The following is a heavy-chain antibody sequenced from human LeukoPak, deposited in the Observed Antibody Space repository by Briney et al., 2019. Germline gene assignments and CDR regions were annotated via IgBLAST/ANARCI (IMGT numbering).Heavy chain of an antibody. V-gene: IGHV3-21*01. CDR1: GFTFSSYT. CDR3: ARRGTGPFDH. Sequence: GGSLRLSCAVSGFTFSSYTINWVRQAPGKGLEWVSSISSSSSYIYYADSVKGRFTISRDNAKNSLFLQLNSLRAEDTAMYYCARRGTGPFDHLGQGTLVTVSS. D-gene: IGHD1-1*01. CDR2: ISSSSSYI. J-gene: IGHJ4*02.